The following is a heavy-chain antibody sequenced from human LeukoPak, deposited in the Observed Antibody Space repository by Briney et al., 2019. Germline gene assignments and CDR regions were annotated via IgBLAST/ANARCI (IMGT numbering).Heavy chain of an antibody. CDR1: GFTFSSYA. D-gene: IGHD2-2*01. Sequence: SGGSLRLSCAASGFTFSSYAMSWVRQAPGKGLEWVSAISGSGGSTYYADSVKGRFTISRDNSKNTLYLQMNSLRAEDTAVYYCAKGTLGYCSSTSCYIFDYWGQGTLVTVSS. CDR3: AKGTLGYCSSTSCYIFDY. CDR2: ISGSGGST. J-gene: IGHJ4*02. V-gene: IGHV3-23*01.